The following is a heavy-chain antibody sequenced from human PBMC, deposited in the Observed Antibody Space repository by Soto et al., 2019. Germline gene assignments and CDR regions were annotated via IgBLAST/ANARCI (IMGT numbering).Heavy chain of an antibody. CDR2: ITGSGGDT. J-gene: IGHJ4*02. CDR3: VKPPPIHDRNGYHPGYFES. D-gene: IGHD5-12*01. CDR1: GFSFSNYA. Sequence: PGGSLRLSCAASGFSFSNYAMRWVRQAPGKGLKCISTITGSGGDTYYVDSVKGRFTISRDNSKNTLYLQMNSLRAEDTAVYFCVKPPPIHDRNGYHPGYFESWGQGALVTVSS. V-gene: IGHV3-23*01.